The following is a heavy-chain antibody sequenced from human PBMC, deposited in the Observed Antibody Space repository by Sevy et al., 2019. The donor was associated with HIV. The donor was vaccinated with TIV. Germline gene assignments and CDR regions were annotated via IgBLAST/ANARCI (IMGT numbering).Heavy chain of an antibody. CDR2: IHSGGST. CDR3: ARDAVLPTAEEYYYYMDV. D-gene: IGHD2-2*01. Sequence: GGSLRLSCAASGFTVINNYMIWLRQAPGKGLEWVSVIHSGGSTYYADSVKGRFTISRDNSKNTLYLQMNSLRTEDTAVYYCARDAVLPTAEEYYYYMDVWGKGTTVTVSS. J-gene: IGHJ6*03. V-gene: IGHV3-66*02. CDR1: GFTVINNY.